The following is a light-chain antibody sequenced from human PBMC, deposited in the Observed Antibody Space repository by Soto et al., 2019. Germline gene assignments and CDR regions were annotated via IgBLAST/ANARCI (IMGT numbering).Light chain of an antibody. V-gene: IGLV1-44*01. CDR2: TNS. CDR3: AAWDDSLEGVV. Sequence: QSVLTQPPSASGTPGQRVTISCSGSSSNIGSNPVSWYQHLPGTAPKVLIFTNSQRPSGVPDRVSGSKSGTSASLAISGLRSEDEAHYYCAAWDDSLEGVVLGGGTQLTVL. CDR1: SSNIGSNP. J-gene: IGLJ7*01.